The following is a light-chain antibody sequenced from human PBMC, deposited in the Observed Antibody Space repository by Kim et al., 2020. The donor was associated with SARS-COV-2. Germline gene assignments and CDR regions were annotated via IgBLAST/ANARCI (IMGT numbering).Light chain of an antibody. V-gene: IGLV4-69*01. Sequence: QSVLTQSPSASASLGASVKFTCTLSSGYSSYSIAWHQQQSQKGPRFLMNLHSDGTHDKGDGIPDRFSGSSSGAERYLTISSLQSEDEADYYCQAWGAGFRVFGGGTQLTVL. CDR1: SGYSSYS. CDR2: LHSDGTH. CDR3: QAWGAGFRV. J-gene: IGLJ3*02.